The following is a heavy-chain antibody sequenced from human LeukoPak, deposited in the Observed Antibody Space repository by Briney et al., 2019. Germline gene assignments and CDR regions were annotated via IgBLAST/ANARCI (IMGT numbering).Heavy chain of an antibody. D-gene: IGHD6-13*01. CDR2: ISAYNGNT. Sequence: VASVKVFCKASGYTFTSYGISWVRQAPGQGLEWMGWISAYNGNTNYAQKLQGRVTMTTDTSTSTAYMELRSLRSDDTAVYYCARDPFPGIAAAPKNWFDPWGQGTLVTVSS. J-gene: IGHJ5*02. CDR3: ARDPFPGIAAAPKNWFDP. V-gene: IGHV1-18*01. CDR1: GYTFTSYG.